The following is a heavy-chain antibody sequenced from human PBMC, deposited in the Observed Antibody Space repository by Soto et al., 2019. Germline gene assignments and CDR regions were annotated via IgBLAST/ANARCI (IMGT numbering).Heavy chain of an antibody. CDR2: ISSSSTTI. V-gene: IGHV3-48*02. CDR3: ARDRGGVVVGFNWLDP. Sequence: LQESGGDLVQPGGSLRLSCAAYGFKFSMFGMNWIRQAPGKGLEWIAYISSSSTTIVYGGSVEGRFTVSRDNVENSLYLQMKSLRDDDTAVYYCARDRGGVVVGFNWLDPWGHGTPVTVST. J-gene: IGHJ5*02. D-gene: IGHD2-15*01. CDR1: GFKFSMFG.